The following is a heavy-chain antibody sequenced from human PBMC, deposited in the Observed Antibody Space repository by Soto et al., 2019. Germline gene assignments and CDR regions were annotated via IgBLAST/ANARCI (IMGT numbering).Heavy chain of an antibody. CDR3: AVQGATFDY. D-gene: IGHD1-26*01. CDR1: GFTFSSYW. Sequence: EVQLVESGGGLVQPGGSLRLSCAASGFTFSSYWMSWVRQAPGKGLECVANLNQDGSGKYYVDSVKGRFTISRDNAKNSLSLQMNSLRAEDTAVYYCAVQGATFDYWGQGTLVTVSS. J-gene: IGHJ4*02. V-gene: IGHV3-7*01. CDR2: LNQDGSGK.